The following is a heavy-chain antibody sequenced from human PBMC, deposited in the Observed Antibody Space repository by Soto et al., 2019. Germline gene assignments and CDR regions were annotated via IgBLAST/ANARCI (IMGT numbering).Heavy chain of an antibody. CDR1: GFTFSSYA. CDR2: ISGSGGST. J-gene: IGHJ6*02. Sequence: EVQLLESGGGLVQPGGSLRLSCAASGFTFSSYARSWVRQAPGKGLEWVSAISGSGGSTYYADSVKGRFTISRDNSKNTLYLQMNSLRAEDTAVYYCAKAEWFGETEGGMDVWGQGTTVTVSS. V-gene: IGHV3-23*01. CDR3: AKAEWFGETEGGMDV. D-gene: IGHD3-10*01.